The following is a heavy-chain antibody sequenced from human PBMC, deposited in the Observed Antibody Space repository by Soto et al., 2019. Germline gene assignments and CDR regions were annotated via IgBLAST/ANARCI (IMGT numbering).Heavy chain of an antibody. CDR3: ARGDRGAFDI. J-gene: IGHJ3*02. CDR1: GFTFSYYW. CDR2: IHSDGSST. V-gene: IGHV3-74*01. Sequence: EVQLVESGGGLVQPGESLRLSCVASGFTFSYYWIHWVRQGPGKGLEWVSRIHSDGSSTTYADSVKGRFTISRDNAKNTLYLQMNSLRAEDTAVYYCARGDRGAFDIWGQGTVVTVSS. D-gene: IGHD1-26*01.